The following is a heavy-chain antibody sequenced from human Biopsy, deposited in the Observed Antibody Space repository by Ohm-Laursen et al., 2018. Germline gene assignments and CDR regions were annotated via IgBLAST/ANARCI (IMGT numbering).Heavy chain of an antibody. CDR1: GGSFSGYY. CDR3: ARAVDYYDPYYCYGLDV. CDR2: INHRGST. J-gene: IGHJ6*02. V-gene: IGHV4-34*01. Sequence: SDTLSLTCAVYGGSFSGYYWSWIRQPPGKGLEWIGEINHRGSTNYNPSLKSRVTISVDTSKNQFSLKLRSVTAADTAVYYCARAVDYYDPYYCYGLDVWGQGTTVTVSS. D-gene: IGHD3-16*01.